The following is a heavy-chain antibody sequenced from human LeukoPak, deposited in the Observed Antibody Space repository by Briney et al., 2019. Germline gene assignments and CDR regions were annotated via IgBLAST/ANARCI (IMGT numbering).Heavy chain of an antibody. Sequence: SETLSLTCAVSGYSISSGYYWGWIRQPPGKGLEWIGGIYHSGSTYYNPSLKSRVTILVDTSKNQFSLKLSSVTAAVTAVYYCARNTGRYGDYLLDYWGQGTLVTVSS. J-gene: IGHJ4*02. D-gene: IGHD4-17*01. CDR3: ARNTGRYGDYLLDY. CDR1: GYSISSGYY. CDR2: IYHSGST. V-gene: IGHV4-38-2*01.